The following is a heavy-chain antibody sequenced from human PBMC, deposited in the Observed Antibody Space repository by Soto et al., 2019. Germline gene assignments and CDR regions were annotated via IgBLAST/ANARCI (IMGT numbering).Heavy chain of an antibody. V-gene: IGHV4-59*01. J-gene: IGHJ6*02. CDR1: GGSISSYY. CDR3: ARFYYYGMDV. CDR2: IYFSGST. Sequence: SETLSLTCTVSGGSISSYYWSWIRQPPGKGLEWIGYIYFSGSTNYNPSLKSRVTISVDTSKNQFSLKLSSVTAADTAVYYCARFYYYGMDVWGQGTTVTVSS.